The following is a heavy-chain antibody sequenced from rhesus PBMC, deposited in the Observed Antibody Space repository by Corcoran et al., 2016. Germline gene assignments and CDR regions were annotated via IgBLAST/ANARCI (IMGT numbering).Heavy chain of an antibody. CDR3: AKVGYSGSYDY. CDR2: MQPSDADT. D-gene: IGHD3-16*01. CDR1: GYSFTSYW. J-gene: IGHJ4*01. V-gene: IGHV5-2*01. Sequence: EVQLVQSGAEVKRPGESLKISCKTSGYSFTSYWICWVRQMPGKGLEWMGAMQPSDADTRYSPSFQGEVTISADKSSSTTYLQWSSLKASDSATYYCAKVGYSGSYDYWGQGVLVTVSS.